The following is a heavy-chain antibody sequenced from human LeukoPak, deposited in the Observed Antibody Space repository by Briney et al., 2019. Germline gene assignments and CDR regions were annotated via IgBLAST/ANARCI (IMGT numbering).Heavy chain of an antibody. CDR3: AKAHSGYDFIDY. CDR2: IGGSGSRT. D-gene: IGHD5-12*01. V-gene: IGHV3-23*01. CDR1: GFTFSSYA. J-gene: IGHJ4*02. Sequence: PGGSLRLSCAASGFTFSSYAMSWVRQAPGKSLEWVSGIGGSGSRTYYADSVKGRFTISRDNSKNTLYLQMNSLRAEDTAVYYCAKAHSGYDFIDYWGQGTLVTVSS.